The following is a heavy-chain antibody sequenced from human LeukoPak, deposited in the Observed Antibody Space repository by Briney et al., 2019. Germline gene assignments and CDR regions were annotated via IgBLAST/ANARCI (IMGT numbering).Heavy chain of an antibody. CDR2: ISSSSSYI. D-gene: IGHD5-12*01. CDR1: GFTFSSYS. V-gene: IGHV3-21*01. J-gene: IGHJ4*02. CDR3: AREHSGGGFDY. Sequence: GGSLRLSCAASGFTFSSYSMDWVRQAPGKGLEWVSYISSSSSYIYYADSVKGRFTISRDNAKNSLYLQMNSLRAEDTAVYYCAREHSGGGFDYWGQGTLVTVSS.